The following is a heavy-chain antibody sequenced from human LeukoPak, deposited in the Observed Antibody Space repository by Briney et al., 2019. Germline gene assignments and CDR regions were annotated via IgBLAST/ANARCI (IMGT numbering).Heavy chain of an antibody. Sequence: PSETLSLTCAVYGGSFSGYYWSWVRQAPGKGLEWVSAISGSGGSTYYADSVKGRFTISRDNSKNTLYLQMNSLRAEDTAVYYCAKDLFRGATGNAFDIWGQGTMVTVSS. J-gene: IGHJ3*02. CDR3: AKDLFRGATGNAFDI. D-gene: IGHD2-21*01. V-gene: IGHV3-23*01. CDR2: ISGSGGST. CDR1: GGSFSGYY.